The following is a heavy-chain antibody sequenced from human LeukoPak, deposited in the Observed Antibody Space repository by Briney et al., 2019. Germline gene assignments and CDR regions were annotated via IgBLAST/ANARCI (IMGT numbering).Heavy chain of an antibody. Sequence: GGSLRLSCAASGFTFSSSAMSWVRQAPGKGLEWVSAISNNGGYTYYADSVQGRFTISRDNSKSTLCLQMNSLRAEDTAVYYCAKIALQLWSYFDYWGQGTLVTVSS. D-gene: IGHD5-18*01. V-gene: IGHV3-23*01. CDR3: AKIALQLWSYFDY. CDR1: GFTFSSSA. CDR2: ISNNGGYT. J-gene: IGHJ4*02.